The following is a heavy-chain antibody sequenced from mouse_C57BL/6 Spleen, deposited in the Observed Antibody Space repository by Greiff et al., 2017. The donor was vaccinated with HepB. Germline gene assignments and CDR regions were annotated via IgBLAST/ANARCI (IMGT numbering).Heavy chain of an antibody. CDR2: INPNNGGT. J-gene: IGHJ3*01. V-gene: IGHV1-22*01. D-gene: IGHD1-1*01. Sequence: VQLQQSGPELVKPGASVKMSCKASGYTFTDYNMHWVKQSHGKSLEWIGYINPNNGGTSYNQKFKGKATLTVNKSSSTAYMELRSLTSEDSAVYYCAREETDYYGSQAWFAYWGQGTLVTVSA. CDR3: AREETDYYGSQAWFAY. CDR1: GYTFTDYN.